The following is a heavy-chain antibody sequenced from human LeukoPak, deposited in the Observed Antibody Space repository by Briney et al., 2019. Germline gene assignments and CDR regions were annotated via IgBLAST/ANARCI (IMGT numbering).Heavy chain of an antibody. V-gene: IGHV4-34*01. CDR3: ARASLTVTTFRFDY. D-gene: IGHD4-17*01. Sequence: LETLSLTCAVYGGSFSGYYWSWIRQPPGKGLEWIGEINHSGSTNYNPSLKSRVTISVDTSKNQFSLKLSSVTAADTAVYYCARASLTVTTFRFDYWGQGTLVTVSS. J-gene: IGHJ4*02. CDR2: INHSGST. CDR1: GGSFSGYY.